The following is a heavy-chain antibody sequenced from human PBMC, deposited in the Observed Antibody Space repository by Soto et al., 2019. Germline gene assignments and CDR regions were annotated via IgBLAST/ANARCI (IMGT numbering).Heavy chain of an antibody. CDR2: IYYSGST. CDR3: AREVQAARRGFYYYYMDV. D-gene: IGHD6-6*01. CDR1: GGSISSSSYY. Sequence: PSETLSLTCTVSGGSISSSSYYWGWIRQPPGKGLEWIGSIYYSGSTNYNPSLKSRVTISVDTSKNQFSLKLSSVTAADTAVYYCAREVQAARRGFYYYYMDVWGKGTTVTVSS. J-gene: IGHJ6*03. V-gene: IGHV4-39*07.